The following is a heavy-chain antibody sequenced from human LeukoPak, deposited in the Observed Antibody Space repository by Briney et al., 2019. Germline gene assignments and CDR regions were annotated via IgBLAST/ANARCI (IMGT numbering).Heavy chain of an antibody. J-gene: IGHJ5*02. Sequence: AETLSLTCAVSGGSVSSYYWNWIRQPPGKGLEWIGYIYYSGSTNYNPSLKSRVTISVDTSKNQFSLKLSSVTAADTAVYYCARDGSRIAAAGFDPWGEGTLVTVSS. V-gene: IGHV4-59*02. D-gene: IGHD6-13*01. CDR2: IYYSGST. CDR1: GGSVSSYY. CDR3: ARDGSRIAAAGFDP.